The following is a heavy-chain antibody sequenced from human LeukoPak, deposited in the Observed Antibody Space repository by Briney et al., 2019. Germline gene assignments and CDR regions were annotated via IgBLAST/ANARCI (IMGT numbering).Heavy chain of an antibody. CDR2: NYDSGST. J-gene: IGHJ6*02. CDR1: GGSISSGGHY. CDR3: ARDHGYNGIDV. V-gene: IGHV4-31*03. Sequence: SQTRSLTCTVSGGSISSGGHYWSWIRQHPGKGREWIGYNYDSGSTYYNPSLKSRVTISVDTSKMQFSLKLNSVTAADTGVYYCARDHGYNGIDVWGQGTMVTVSS.